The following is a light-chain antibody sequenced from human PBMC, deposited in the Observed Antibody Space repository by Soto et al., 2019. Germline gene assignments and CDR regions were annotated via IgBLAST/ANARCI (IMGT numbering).Light chain of an antibody. Sequence: QSVLTQPPSVSAAPGQKVTISCSGSNCNIETNYVSWYQHLPGTAPKLLIYDDNKRSSGIPDRFSGSKSGTSATLGITGLQTGDEATYYCGTWDRSLSAVVFGGGTKLTVL. CDR3: GTWDRSLSAVV. CDR1: NCNIETNY. J-gene: IGLJ2*01. CDR2: DDN. V-gene: IGLV1-51*01.